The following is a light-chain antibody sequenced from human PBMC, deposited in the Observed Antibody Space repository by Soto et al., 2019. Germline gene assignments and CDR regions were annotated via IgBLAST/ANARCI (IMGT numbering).Light chain of an antibody. CDR3: QVWDSSSDHGV. J-gene: IGLJ1*01. CDR1: NIGTKS. CDR2: DDN. V-gene: IGLV3-21*02. Sequence: SYELTQPPSVSEAPGQTARITCGGNNIGTKSVHWYQQKPGQAPVLVVYDDNDRPSGIPERFSGSNSGNTATLTISRVEAGDEADYYCQVWDSSSDHGVFGTATKLTVL.